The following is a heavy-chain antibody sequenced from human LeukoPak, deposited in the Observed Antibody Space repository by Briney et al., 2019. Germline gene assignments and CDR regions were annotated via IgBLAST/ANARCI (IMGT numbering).Heavy chain of an antibody. Sequence: PGRSLRLSCATSGFTFSSYGMHWVRQAPGKGLEWVAVISYRGSNKDFADSVKGRFTISRDNSKNTLYLQMNSLRAEDTAVYYCAKDISAGIVVVRAATPGLDYWGQGTLVTVSS. D-gene: IGHD2-15*01. J-gene: IGHJ4*02. CDR1: GFTFSSYG. CDR3: AKDISAGIVVVRAATPGLDY. V-gene: IGHV3-30*18. CDR2: ISYRGSNK.